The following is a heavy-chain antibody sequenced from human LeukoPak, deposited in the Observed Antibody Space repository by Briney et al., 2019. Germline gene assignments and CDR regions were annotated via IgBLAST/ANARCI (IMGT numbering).Heavy chain of an antibody. J-gene: IGHJ5*02. D-gene: IGHD1-1*01. CDR1: GFTFSSYA. CDR2: ITGSGVGT. Sequence: GGSLRLSCAASGFTFSSYAMSWVRQAPGKGLEWVSAITGSGVGTYYADSVKGRFTISRDNSKNTLYVQMNSLRDEDTAVYYCAKKGETLGTAWSDPWGQGTLVTVSS. CDR3: AKKGETLGTAWSDP. V-gene: IGHV3-23*01.